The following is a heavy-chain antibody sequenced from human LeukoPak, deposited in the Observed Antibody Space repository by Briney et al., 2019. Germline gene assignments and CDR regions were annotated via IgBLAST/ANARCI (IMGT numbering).Heavy chain of an antibody. J-gene: IGHJ5*02. Sequence: SETLSLTCTVSGGSISSYYWSWIRQPAGKGLEWIGRIYTSGSTNYNPSLQSRVTMSVDKSKNQFSLKLSSVTAADTAVYYCARGYDILIPDLPFDPWGQGTLVTVSS. CDR2: IYTSGST. D-gene: IGHD3-9*01. V-gene: IGHV4-4*07. CDR3: ARGYDILIPDLPFDP. CDR1: GGSISSYY.